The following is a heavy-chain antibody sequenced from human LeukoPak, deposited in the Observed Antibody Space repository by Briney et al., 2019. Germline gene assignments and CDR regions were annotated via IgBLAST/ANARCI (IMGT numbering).Heavy chain of an antibody. D-gene: IGHD3-22*01. CDR1: SGSISTSNYY. CDR3: ACLTTADAFDI. V-gene: IGHV4-61*05. J-gene: IGHJ3*02. Sequence: PSETLSLTCTVSSGSISTSNYYWGWVRQPPGKALEWIGYIYNSGSTNYNPSLKSRVTISVDTSKNQFSMKLSSVTAADTAVYYCACLTTADAFDIWGQGTMVTVSS. CDR2: IYNSGST.